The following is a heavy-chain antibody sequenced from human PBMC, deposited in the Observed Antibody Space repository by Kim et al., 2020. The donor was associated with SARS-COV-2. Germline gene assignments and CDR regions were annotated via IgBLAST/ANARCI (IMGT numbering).Heavy chain of an antibody. Sequence: YADSVKGRCTITRDNSKNTLLLQMNSRRAEDTAVYYCAKSVRYRNHSPDYWGQGTLVTVSS. D-gene: IGHD4-4*01. J-gene: IGHJ4*02. CDR3: AKSVRYRNHSPDY. V-gene: IGHV3-23*01.